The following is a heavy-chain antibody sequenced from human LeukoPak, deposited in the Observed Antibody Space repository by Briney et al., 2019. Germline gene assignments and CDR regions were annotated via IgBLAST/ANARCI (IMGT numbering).Heavy chain of an antibody. CDR1: GYTLTELS. CDR2: FDPEDGET. CDR3: ARDAYPSGAFDI. J-gene: IGHJ3*02. Sequence: ASVKVSCKVSGYTLTELSMHWVRQAPGKGLEWMGGFDPEDGETIYAQKFQGRVTMTEDTSTDTAYMELTRLRSDDTAVYYCARDAYPSGAFDIWGQGTMVTVSS. D-gene: IGHD3-16*01. V-gene: IGHV1-24*01.